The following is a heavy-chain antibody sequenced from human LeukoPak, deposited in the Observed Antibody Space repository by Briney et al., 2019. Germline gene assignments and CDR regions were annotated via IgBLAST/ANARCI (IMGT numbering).Heavy chain of an antibody. CDR1: GGSISSYY. J-gene: IGHJ3*02. Sequence: SETLSLTCTVSGGSISSYYWSWIRQPAGKGLEWIGRIYTSESTNYNPSLKSQVTMSVDTSKNQFSLKLSSVTAAHTAVYYCAREHSSGYFDAFDIWGQGTMVTVSS. CDR3: AREHSSGYFDAFDI. D-gene: IGHD3-22*01. V-gene: IGHV4-4*07. CDR2: IYTSEST.